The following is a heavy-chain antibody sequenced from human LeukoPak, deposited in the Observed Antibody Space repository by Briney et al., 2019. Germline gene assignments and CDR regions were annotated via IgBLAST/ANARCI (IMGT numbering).Heavy chain of an antibody. CDR2: FNPNSGGT. CDR3: ARDGWFYYDSSDYSGFDY. V-gene: IGHV1-2*02. J-gene: IGHJ4*02. CDR1: GYTFTAYY. Sequence: ASVTVSCKASGYTFTAYYIHWVRQAPGQGLEWMGWFNPNSGGTNYAQKFQGRVTMTRDTSTSTVYMELSSLRSEDTAVYYCARDGWFYYDSSDYSGFDYWGQGTLVTVSS. D-gene: IGHD3-22*01.